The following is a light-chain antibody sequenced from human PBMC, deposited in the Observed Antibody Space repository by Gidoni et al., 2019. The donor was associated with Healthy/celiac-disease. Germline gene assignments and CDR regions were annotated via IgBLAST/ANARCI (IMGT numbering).Light chain of an antibody. Sequence: QSVLSQPPSASGTPGQRVSISCSGSSSNIGSNTVNWYQQLPGTAPKLLLYSNNQRPSGVPDRFSGSKSGTSASLAISGLQSEDEADYYCAAWDDILNGRWVFGGGTKLTVL. CDR3: AAWDDILNGRWV. CDR2: SNN. V-gene: IGLV1-44*01. J-gene: IGLJ3*02. CDR1: SSNIGSNT.